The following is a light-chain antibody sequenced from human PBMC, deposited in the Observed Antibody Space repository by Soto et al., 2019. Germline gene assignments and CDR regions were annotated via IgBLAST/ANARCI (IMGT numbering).Light chain of an antibody. Sequence: EIVLTQSPGTLSLSPGERATLSCRASQSISKYLAWYQQRPGQSPRRLIYAASSRATGVPDRFSGGGSATDFTLTVSRLEPEDFAVYYCQQYSGSPRTFGQGTKLEIK. CDR1: QSISKY. CDR3: QQYSGSPRT. V-gene: IGKV3-20*01. J-gene: IGKJ2*01. CDR2: AAS.